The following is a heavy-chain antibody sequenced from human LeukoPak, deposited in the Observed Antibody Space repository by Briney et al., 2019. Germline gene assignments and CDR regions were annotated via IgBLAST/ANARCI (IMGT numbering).Heavy chain of an antibody. CDR2: IHHSGST. J-gene: IGHJ4*02. D-gene: IGHD6-19*01. V-gene: IGHV4-38-2*02. CDR3: ARESPETYSSGWYDDY. Sequence: SETLSLTCTVSGYSISSGYYWGWIRQPPGKGLEWIGEIHHSGSTDYNPSLKSRVTISVDTSKNQFSLKLSSVTAADTAVYYCARESPETYSSGWYDDYWGQGTLVTVSS. CDR1: GYSISSGYY.